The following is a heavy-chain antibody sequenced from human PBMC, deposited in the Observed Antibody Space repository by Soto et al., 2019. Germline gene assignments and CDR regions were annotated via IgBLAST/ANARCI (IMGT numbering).Heavy chain of an antibody. Sequence: GGSLRLSCAASGFTFSSYWMSWVRQAPGKGLEWAANIKQDGSEKYYVDSVKGRFTISRDNAKNSLYLQMNSLRAEDTAVYYCARSRIVVVTAPGWFDPWGQGTLVT. J-gene: IGHJ5*02. CDR3: ARSRIVVVTAPGWFDP. CDR1: GFTFSSYW. D-gene: IGHD2-21*02. CDR2: IKQDGSEK. V-gene: IGHV3-7*03.